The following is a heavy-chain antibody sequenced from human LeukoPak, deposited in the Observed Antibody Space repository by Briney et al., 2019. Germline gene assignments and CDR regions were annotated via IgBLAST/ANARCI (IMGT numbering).Heavy chain of an antibody. V-gene: IGHV3-11*04. D-gene: IGHD2-21*02. CDR2: VSQSGTTI. J-gene: IGHJ4*02. CDR3: ARQASCRGGCHPHLDF. CDR1: GFTFSDYY. Sequence: GGSLRLSCAASGFTFSDYYMSWVRQAPGKGLEWVSYVSQSGTTIYFADSVKGRFTISRDNGKNSLYLQMNSLRAEDTAVYYCARQASCRGGCHPHLDFWGQGTLVTVSS.